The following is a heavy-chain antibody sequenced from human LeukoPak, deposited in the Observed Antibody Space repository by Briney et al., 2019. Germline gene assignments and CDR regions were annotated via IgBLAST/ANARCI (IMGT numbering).Heavy chain of an antibody. V-gene: IGHV4-39*01. Sequence: SETLSLTCTVSGXSISSSSYYWGWIRQPPGKGLEWIGSIYYSGSTYYNPSLKSRVTISVDTSKNQFSLKLSSVTAADTAVYYCARDYGDYEDAFDIWGQGTMVTVSS. D-gene: IGHD4-17*01. J-gene: IGHJ3*02. CDR3: ARDYGDYEDAFDI. CDR1: GXSISSSSYY. CDR2: IYYSGST.